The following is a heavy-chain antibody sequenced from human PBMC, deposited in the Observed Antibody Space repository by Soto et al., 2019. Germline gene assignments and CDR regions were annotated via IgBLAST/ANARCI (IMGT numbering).Heavy chain of an antibody. J-gene: IGHJ6*02. D-gene: IGHD6-19*01. Sequence: ASVKVSCKASGYTFTGYYMHWVRQAPGQGLEWMGWINPNSGGTNYAQKFQGWVTMTRDTSISTAYMELSRLRSDDTAVYYCAREAPRGWYPGGYYYYGMDVWGQGTTVTVSS. CDR1: GYTFTGYY. CDR2: INPNSGGT. CDR3: AREAPRGWYPGGYYYYGMDV. V-gene: IGHV1-2*04.